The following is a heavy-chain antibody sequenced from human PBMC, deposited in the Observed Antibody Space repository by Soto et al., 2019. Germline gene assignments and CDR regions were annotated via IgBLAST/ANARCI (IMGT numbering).Heavy chain of an antibody. V-gene: IGHV3-48*02. D-gene: IGHD6-19*01. CDR3: ARSVDGHFDY. CDR2: ITSDTKTI. J-gene: IGHJ4*02. Sequence: EVQLVESGGALVQRGGSLTLSCAASGFRFSIYSMNWVRQAPGKGLEWSAYITSDTKTIKYAESVKGRFTISRDNAKNSVYLQMDNLSDEDTAVYYCARSVDGHFDYWGQGTVVTVSS. CDR1: GFRFSIYS.